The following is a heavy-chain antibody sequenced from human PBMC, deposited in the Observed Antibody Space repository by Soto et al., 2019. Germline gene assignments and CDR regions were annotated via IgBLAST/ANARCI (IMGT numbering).Heavy chain of an antibody. V-gene: IGHV1-18*01. CDR2: ISGYNVHT. Sequence: QVQLVQSGAEVKNPGASVTVSCKDSGYEFDKYGISWVRQAPGQGLEWLGWISGYNVHTNSAENFDGRVKMSKTSSTMIDYMELKSVGSDDTSVYYCARGLTRFLESTATCDVLGQGKMVTVSS. CDR1: GYEFDKYG. D-gene: IGHD3-3*01. J-gene: IGHJ3*01. CDR3: ARGLTRFLESTATCDV.